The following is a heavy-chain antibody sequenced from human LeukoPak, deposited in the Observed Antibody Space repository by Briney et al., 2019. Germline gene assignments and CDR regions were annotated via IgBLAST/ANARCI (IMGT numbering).Heavy chain of an antibody. D-gene: IGHD1-26*01. J-gene: IGHJ3*02. V-gene: IGHV4-59*01. CDR3: ARSWEPPAFDI. Sequence: SETLSLTCTVSGGSISSYYWSWIRQPPGKGLEWIGYIYYSGSTNYNPSLKSRVTISVDTPKSQFSLKLSSVTAADTAVYYCARSWEPPAFDIWGQGTMVTVSS. CDR2: IYYSGST. CDR1: GGSISSYY.